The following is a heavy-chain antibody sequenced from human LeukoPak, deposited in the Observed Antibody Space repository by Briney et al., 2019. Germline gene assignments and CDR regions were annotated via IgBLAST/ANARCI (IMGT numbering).Heavy chain of an antibody. V-gene: IGHV3-30*02. CDR3: AKDPPRVGIVGATLGYYGMDV. D-gene: IGHD1-26*01. Sequence: GGSLRLSCAASGFTFSNYGMHWVRQAPGKGLEWVAIIWHDGSGKYYADSVKGRFTISRDNSKNTLYLQMNSLRAEDTAVYYCAKDPPRVGIVGATLGYYGMDVWGQGTTVTVSS. CDR2: IWHDGSGK. CDR1: GFTFSNYG. J-gene: IGHJ6*02.